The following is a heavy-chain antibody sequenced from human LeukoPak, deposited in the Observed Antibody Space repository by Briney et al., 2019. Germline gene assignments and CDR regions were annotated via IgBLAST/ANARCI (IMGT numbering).Heavy chain of an antibody. D-gene: IGHD6-19*01. V-gene: IGHV1-69*13. CDR3: ARDRGSGSGWYNP. J-gene: IGHJ5*02. CDR1: GGTFSTYA. Sequence: EASVKVSCKASGGTFSTYAISWVRQAPGQGLEWMGGIIPIFGTANYAQKFQGRVTITADESTSTAYMELSSLRSEDTAVYYCARDRGSGSGWYNPWGQGTLVTVSS. CDR2: IIPIFGTA.